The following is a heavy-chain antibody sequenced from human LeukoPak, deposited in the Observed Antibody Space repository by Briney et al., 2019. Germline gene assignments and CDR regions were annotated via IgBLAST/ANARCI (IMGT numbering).Heavy chain of an antibody. CDR3: ARDLEGILSPGVTDV. CDR2: ISSSGSTI. Sequence: GGSLRLSCAASGFTFSSYGMHWVRQAPGKGLEWVSYISSSGSTIYYADSVKGRFTISRDNAKNSLYLQMDGLRAEDTAVYYCARDLEGILSPGVTDVWGQGTTVTVSS. D-gene: IGHD2-15*01. CDR1: GFTFSSYG. J-gene: IGHJ6*02. V-gene: IGHV3-48*04.